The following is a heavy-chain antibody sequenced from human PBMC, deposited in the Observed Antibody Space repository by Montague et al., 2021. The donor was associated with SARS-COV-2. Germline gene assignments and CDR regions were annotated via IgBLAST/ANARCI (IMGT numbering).Heavy chain of an antibody. V-gene: IGHV4-59*01. Sequence: SETLSLTCTVSGGSISSYYWSWIRQSPGKGPEWIGYIYCSGSTNYNPSLKSRVTISVDTSKNQFSLKLSSVTAADTAVYYCARLRDGVVPSPILGVGPYYSYYYMDVWGRGTTVTVSS. CDR1: GGSISSYY. J-gene: IGHJ6*03. D-gene: IGHD3-10*01. CDR2: IYCSGST. CDR3: ARLRDGVVPSPILGVGPYYSYYYMDV.